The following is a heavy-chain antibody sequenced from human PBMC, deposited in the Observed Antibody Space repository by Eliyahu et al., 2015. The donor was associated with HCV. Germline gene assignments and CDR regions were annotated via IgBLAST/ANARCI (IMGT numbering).Heavy chain of an antibody. CDR3: ARASHDYGDRGDWFDP. J-gene: IGHJ5*02. D-gene: IGHD4-17*01. CDR2: INPNSGGT. V-gene: IGHV1-2*02. CDR1: GYTXTGYY. Sequence: QVQLVQSGAEVKKPGASVKVSCKASGYTXTGYYMHWVRQAPGQGLEWMGWINPNSGGTNYAQKFQGRVTMTRDTSISTAYMELSRLRSDDTAVYYCARASHDYGDRGDWFDPWGQGTLVTVSS.